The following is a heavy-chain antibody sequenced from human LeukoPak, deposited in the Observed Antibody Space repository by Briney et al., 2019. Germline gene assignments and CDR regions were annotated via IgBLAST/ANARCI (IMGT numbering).Heavy chain of an antibody. CDR1: GGSISSYY. D-gene: IGHD3-10*01. CDR3: ARHLRSEVRGVNPIDY. CDR2: TYYSGST. V-gene: IGHV4-59*08. Sequence: KSSETLSLTRTVSGGSISSYYWSWIRQPPGKGLEWIGYTYYSGSTNYNPSLKSRVTISVDTSKNQFSLKLSSVTAADTAVYYCARHLRSEVRGVNPIDYWGQGTLVTVSS. J-gene: IGHJ4*02.